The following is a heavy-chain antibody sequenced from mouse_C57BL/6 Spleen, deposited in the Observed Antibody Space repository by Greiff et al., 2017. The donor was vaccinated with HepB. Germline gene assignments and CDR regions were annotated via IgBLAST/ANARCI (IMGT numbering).Heavy chain of an antibody. Sequence: EVMLVESGEGLVKPGGSLKLSCAASGFTFSSYAMSWVRQTPEKRLEWVAYISSGGDYIYYADTVKGRFTISRDNARNTLYLQMSSLKSEDTAMYYCTRDPVATRYAMDYWGQGTSVTVSS. CDR2: ISSGGDYI. D-gene: IGHD1-1*01. J-gene: IGHJ4*01. CDR1: GFTFSSYA. V-gene: IGHV5-9-1*02. CDR3: TRDPVATRYAMDY.